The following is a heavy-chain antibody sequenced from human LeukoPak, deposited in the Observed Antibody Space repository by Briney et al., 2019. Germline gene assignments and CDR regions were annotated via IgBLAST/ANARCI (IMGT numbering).Heavy chain of an antibody. D-gene: IGHD4-17*01. CDR1: GFTFSSYW. V-gene: IGHV3-74*01. CDR2: INSDGRSI. Sequence: PGGSLRLSCAASGFTFSSYWLNGVRQPPGRGLVWVSRINSDGRSIRYAAYVKGRFTIPRDNAKNTLYLQMNSLRAEDTAVYYRTKEESTLTRYGMDVWGKGTTVTVSS. J-gene: IGHJ6*04. CDR3: TKEESTLTRYGMDV.